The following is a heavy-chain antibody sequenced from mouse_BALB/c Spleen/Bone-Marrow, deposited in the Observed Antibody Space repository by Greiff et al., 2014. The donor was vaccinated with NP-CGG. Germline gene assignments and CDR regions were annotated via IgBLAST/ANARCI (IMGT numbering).Heavy chain of an antibody. CDR1: GYTFTSYW. V-gene: IGHV1S41*01. CDR2: FAPGSGNT. D-gene: IGHD2-4*01. J-gene: IGHJ1*01. Sequence: DLVKPGASVKLSCKASGYTFTSYWVNWIKQRPGQGLEWIGRFAPGSGNTYYNEMFKGKATLTVDTSSSTAYIQLSSRSSEDSAVYVCDRARSAVIATWYFDVWGAGTTVTVSS. CDR3: DRARSAVIATWYFDV.